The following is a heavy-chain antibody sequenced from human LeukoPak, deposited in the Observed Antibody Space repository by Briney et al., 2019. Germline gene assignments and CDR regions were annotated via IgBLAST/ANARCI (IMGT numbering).Heavy chain of an antibody. V-gene: IGHV3-23*01. CDR2: ISGSGGST. D-gene: IGHD3-10*01. CDR3: AKVQRITMVRGVIHWFDP. Sequence: PGGSLRLSCAASGFTFSSYSMNWVRQAPGKGLEWVSAISGSGGSTYYADSVKGRFTISRDNSKNTLYLQMNSLRAEDTAVYYCAKVQRITMVRGVIHWFDPWGQGTLVTVSS. J-gene: IGHJ5*02. CDR1: GFTFSSYS.